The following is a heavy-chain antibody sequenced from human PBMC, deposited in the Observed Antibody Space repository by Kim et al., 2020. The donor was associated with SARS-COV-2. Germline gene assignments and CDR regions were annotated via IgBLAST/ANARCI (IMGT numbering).Heavy chain of an antibody. CDR2: IYSGGST. J-gene: IGHJ6*02. Sequence: GGSLRLSCAASGFTVSSNYMSWVRQAPGKGLEWVSVIYSGGSTYYADSVKGRFTISRDNSKNTLYLQMNSLRAEDTAVYYCARDDQSGSYYSGIYYYGMDVWGQGTTVTVSS. V-gene: IGHV3-53*01. CDR1: GFTVSSNY. CDR3: ARDDQSGSYYSGIYYYGMDV. D-gene: IGHD1-26*01.